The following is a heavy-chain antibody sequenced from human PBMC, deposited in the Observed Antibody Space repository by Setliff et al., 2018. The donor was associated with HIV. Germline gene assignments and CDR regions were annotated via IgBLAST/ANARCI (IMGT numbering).Heavy chain of an antibody. V-gene: IGHV4-38-2*02. CDR3: ARIGSGWSVGWFDP. J-gene: IGHJ5*02. Sequence: SETLSLTCTVSGSSISSNYYWAWIRQAPGKGLEWIGCIDAIANTYYIPSLKSRATISIDTSKNQLSLKLRSVTAADTAVYYCARIGSGWSVGWFDPWGQGTLVTVSS. CDR2: IDAIANT. CDR1: GSSISSNYY. D-gene: IGHD6-13*01.